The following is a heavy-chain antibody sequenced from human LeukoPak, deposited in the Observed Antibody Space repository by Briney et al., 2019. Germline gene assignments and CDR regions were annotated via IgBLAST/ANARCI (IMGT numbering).Heavy chain of an antibody. CDR2: ISYDGSNI. D-gene: IGHD4-17*01. V-gene: IGHV3-30*18. CDR3: AKKFPGAVTSGPDY. CDR1: GFTFSIYG. J-gene: IGHJ4*02. Sequence: PGRSLRLSCAASGFTFSIYGMHWVRQAPGKGLEWVAVISYDGSNIYYADSVKGRFTVSRDNSKNTLYLQMNSLRPEDTAVYYCAKKFPGAVTSGPDYWGQGTLVTVSS.